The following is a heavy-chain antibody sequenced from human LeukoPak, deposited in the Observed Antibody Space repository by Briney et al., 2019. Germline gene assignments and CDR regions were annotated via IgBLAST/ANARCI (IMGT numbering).Heavy chain of an antibody. J-gene: IGHJ4*02. D-gene: IGHD4-17*01. CDR3: ARTYGGYYFDY. CDR1: GGSISSYY. Sequence: SETLSLTCTVSGGSISSYYWSWIRQPPGKGLEWIGYISDSGSTNYNPSLKSRVTISVDTSKKQFSLNLSSVTAADTAVYYCARTYGGYYFDYWGQGTLVTVSS. CDR2: ISDSGST. V-gene: IGHV4-59*01.